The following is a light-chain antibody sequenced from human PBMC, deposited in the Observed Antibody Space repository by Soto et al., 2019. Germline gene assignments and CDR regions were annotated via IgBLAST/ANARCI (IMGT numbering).Light chain of an antibody. J-gene: IGKJ4*01. CDR3: HQYNSSPLS. Sequence: DIVMTQSPDSLAMSLGERATINCKSSQSVLASSNNKNLLAWYQQKPGQPPKLLIYGASTRESGVPDRCRGRVSGTDFTLTISRLQAEGEAVYYCHQYNSSPLSVGGGTNVEIK. CDR2: GAS. V-gene: IGKV4-1*01. CDR1: QSVLASSNNKNL.